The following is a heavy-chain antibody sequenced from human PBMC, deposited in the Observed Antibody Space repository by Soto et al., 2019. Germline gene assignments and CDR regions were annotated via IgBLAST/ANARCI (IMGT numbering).Heavy chain of an antibody. CDR3: ARDPGADTTTLDY. J-gene: IGHJ4*02. CDR2: IWSHGNNK. V-gene: IGHV3-33*01. Sequence: QVQLVESGGGVVQPGRSLRLSCAASGFTFSGYGMHWVRQAPGKGLEWVALIWSHGNNKYYADSVKGRFTISRDNSKNTLYLQMNSLRAEDTAVYYCARDPGADTTTLDYWGQGTLVTVSS. D-gene: IGHD1-1*01. CDR1: GFTFSGYG.